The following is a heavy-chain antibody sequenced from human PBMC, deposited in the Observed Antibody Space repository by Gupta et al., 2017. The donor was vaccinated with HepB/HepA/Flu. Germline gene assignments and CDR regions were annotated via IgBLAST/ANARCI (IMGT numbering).Heavy chain of an antibody. CDR1: GYTFTSYY. CDR3: ARDFQYQLLPAYYFDY. CDR2: INPSGGST. Sequence: QVQLVQSGAEVKKPGASVKVSCKASGYTFTSYYMHWVRQAPGQGLEWMGIINPSGGSTSYAQKFQGRVTMTRDTSTSTVYMELSSLRSEDTAVYYCARDFQYQLLPAYYFDYWGQGTLVTVSS. V-gene: IGHV1-46*01. D-gene: IGHD2-2*01. J-gene: IGHJ4*02.